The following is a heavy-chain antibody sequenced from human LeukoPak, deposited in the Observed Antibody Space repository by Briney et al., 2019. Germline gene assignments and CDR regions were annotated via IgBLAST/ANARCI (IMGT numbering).Heavy chain of an antibody. Sequence: GASVKVSCKASGYTFTSYGISWVRQAPGQGLEWMGWSSAYNGNTNYAQKLQGRVTMTTDTSTSTAYMELRSLRSDDTAVYYCARAGAAPAYCSSTSCPYYYYYYYMDVWGKGTTVTVSS. CDR3: ARAGAAPAYCSSTSCPYYYYYYYMDV. D-gene: IGHD2-2*01. V-gene: IGHV1-18*01. CDR1: GYTFTSYG. J-gene: IGHJ6*03. CDR2: SSAYNGNT.